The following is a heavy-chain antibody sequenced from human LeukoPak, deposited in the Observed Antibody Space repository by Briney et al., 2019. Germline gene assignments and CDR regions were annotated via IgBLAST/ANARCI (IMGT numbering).Heavy chain of an antibody. CDR3: ARGGMTTIPADLNWFDP. V-gene: IGHV4-30-2*01. CDR2: IYHSGST. J-gene: IGHJ5*02. Sequence: PSQTLSLTCAVSGGSISSGGYSWSWIRQPPGKGLEWIGYIYHSGSTYYNPSLKSRVTISVDRSKNQFSLKLSSVTAAGTAVYYCARGGMTTIPADLNWFDPWGQGTLVTVSS. CDR1: GGSISSGGYS. D-gene: IGHD5-24*01.